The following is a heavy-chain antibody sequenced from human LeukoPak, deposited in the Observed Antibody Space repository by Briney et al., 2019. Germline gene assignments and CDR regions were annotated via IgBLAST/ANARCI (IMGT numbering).Heavy chain of an antibody. CDR3: ARGDYYDSSGYPSLD. CDR1: GYTFTSYD. Sequence: ASVKVSCKASGYTFTSYDINWVRQATGQGLEWMGWISAYNGNTNYAQKLQGRVTMTTDTSTSTAYMELRSLRSDDTAVYYCARGDYYDSSGYPSLDWGQGTLVTVSS. CDR2: ISAYNGNT. V-gene: IGHV1-18*01. D-gene: IGHD3-22*01. J-gene: IGHJ1*01.